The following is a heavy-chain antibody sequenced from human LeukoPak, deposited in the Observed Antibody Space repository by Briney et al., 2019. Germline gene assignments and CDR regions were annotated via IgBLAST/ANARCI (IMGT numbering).Heavy chain of an antibody. V-gene: IGHV4-59*01. J-gene: IGHJ5*02. Sequence: SETLSLTCTVSGGSISGYYWSWIRQPPGKGLEWIGDIYSSGHTDYKPSLRGRVTMSIDASRSQFSLKVDSVTTADTAVYYCARGGQWAETNWFDPWGRGILVSVSS. D-gene: IGHD1-26*01. CDR1: GGSISGYY. CDR2: IYSSGHT. CDR3: ARGGQWAETNWFDP.